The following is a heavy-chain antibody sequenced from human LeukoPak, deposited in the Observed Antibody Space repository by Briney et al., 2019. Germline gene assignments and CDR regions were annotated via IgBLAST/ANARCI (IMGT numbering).Heavy chain of an antibody. J-gene: IGHJ4*02. Sequence: GGSLRLSCAASGFTFSSYAMSWVRQAPGKGLEWVSAISGSGGSTYYADSVKGRFTISRDNSKNTLYLQMNSLRAEDTAVYYCARDRSDSGDYVLLDNWGQGTLVTVSS. V-gene: IGHV3-23*01. CDR1: GFTFSSYA. D-gene: IGHD4-17*01. CDR2: ISGSGGST. CDR3: ARDRSDSGDYVLLDN.